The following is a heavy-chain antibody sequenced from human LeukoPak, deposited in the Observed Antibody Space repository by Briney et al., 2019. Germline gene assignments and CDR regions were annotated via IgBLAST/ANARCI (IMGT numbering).Heavy chain of an antibody. CDR2: IRYDGSNK. V-gene: IGHV3-30*02. CDR1: GFTFSSYG. CDR3: AKGRYGDIRGDYFDY. D-gene: IGHD4-17*01. Sequence: GGSLRLSCAASGFTFSSYGMHWVRQAPGKGLEWVAFIRYDGSNKYYADSVKGRFTISRDNSKNTLYLQMNSLRAEDTAVYYCAKGRYGDIRGDYFDYWGQGTLVTVS. J-gene: IGHJ4*02.